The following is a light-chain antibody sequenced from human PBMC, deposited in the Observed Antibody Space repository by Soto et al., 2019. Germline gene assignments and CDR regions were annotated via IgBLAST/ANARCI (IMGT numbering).Light chain of an antibody. CDR2: SVT. Sequence: QSALTQPRSVSGSPGQSVTISCSGTNSDVGGYNSVAWYQQKPGEAPKLLLYSVTKRPSGVPDRFSGSKSGNMASLIISGLQAEDEADYYCSSYTSSSTWVFGGGTKVTVL. J-gene: IGLJ3*02. CDR1: NSDVGGYNS. V-gene: IGLV2-11*01. CDR3: SSYTSSSTWV.